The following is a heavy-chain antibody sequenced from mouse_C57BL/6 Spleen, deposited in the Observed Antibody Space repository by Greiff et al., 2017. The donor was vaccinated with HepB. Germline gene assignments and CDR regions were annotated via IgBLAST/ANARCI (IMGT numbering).Heavy chain of an antibody. Sequence: VQLKESGPELVKPGASVKISCKASGYAFSSSWMNWVKQRPGKGLVWIGRIYPGDGATNYNGKFKGKATLTADKSSSTAYMQLSSLTSEDSAVYFCARPWDYWGQGTTLTVSS. CDR3: ARPWDY. CDR2: IYPGDGAT. J-gene: IGHJ2*01. V-gene: IGHV1-82*01. CDR1: GYAFSSSW.